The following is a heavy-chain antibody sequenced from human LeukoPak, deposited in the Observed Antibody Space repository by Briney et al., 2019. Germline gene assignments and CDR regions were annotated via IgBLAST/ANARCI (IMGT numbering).Heavy chain of an antibody. CDR3: AKVGLTYYYDSSGYTDSPAKYYFDY. D-gene: IGHD3-22*01. CDR2: ISYDGSNK. V-gene: IGHV3-30*18. Sequence: GGSLRLSCAASGFTFSSYGMHWVRQAPGKGLEWVAVISYDGSNKYYADSVKGRFTISRDNSKNTLYLQMNGLRAEDTAVYYCAKVGLTYYYDSSGYTDSPAKYYFDYWGQGTLVTVSS. J-gene: IGHJ4*02. CDR1: GFTFSSYG.